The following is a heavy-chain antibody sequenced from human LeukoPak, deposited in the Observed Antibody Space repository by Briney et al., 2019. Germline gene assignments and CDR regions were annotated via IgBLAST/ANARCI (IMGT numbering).Heavy chain of an antibody. CDR1: GGTFSSYA. CDR2: IIPIFGTA. Sequence: ASVKVSCKASGGTFSSYAISWVRQAPGQGLEWMGGIIPIFGTANYAQKFQGRVTITADESTSTAYMELSSLRSEDTAVYYCARTIFGVVPYYMDVWGKGTTVTVSS. CDR3: ARTIFGVVPYYMDV. J-gene: IGHJ6*03. V-gene: IGHV1-69*13. D-gene: IGHD3-3*01.